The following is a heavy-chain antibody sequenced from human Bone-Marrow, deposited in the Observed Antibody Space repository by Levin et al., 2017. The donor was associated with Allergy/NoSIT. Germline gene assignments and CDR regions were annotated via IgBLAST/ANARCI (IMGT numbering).Heavy chain of an antibody. D-gene: IGHD3-10*01. CDR2: IWYDGSNK. V-gene: IGHV3-33*01. Sequence: TGGSLRLSCAASGFTFSSYGMHWVRQAPGKGLEWVAVIWYDGSNKYYADSVKGRFTISRDNSKNTLYLQMNSLRAEDTAVYYCARDHGSGTYYYYGMDVWGQGTTVTVSS. CDR3: ARDHGSGTYYYYGMDV. CDR1: GFTFSSYG. J-gene: IGHJ6*02.